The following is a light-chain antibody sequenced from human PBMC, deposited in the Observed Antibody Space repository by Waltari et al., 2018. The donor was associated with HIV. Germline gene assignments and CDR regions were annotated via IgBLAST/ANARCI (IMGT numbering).Light chain of an antibody. J-gene: IGLJ2*01. CDR2: EDD. CDR3: QSFDTSNQWI. V-gene: IGLV6-57*03. CDR1: SGSIASNY. Sequence: NFMLTQPPSVSESPGKTVTISCTRSSGSIASNYVQRYQQRPGSAPTTLIYEDDQIPSGVPDRFSGSIDTSSNSASLTISGLKTEDEADYYCQSFDTSNQWIFGGGTKLTVL.